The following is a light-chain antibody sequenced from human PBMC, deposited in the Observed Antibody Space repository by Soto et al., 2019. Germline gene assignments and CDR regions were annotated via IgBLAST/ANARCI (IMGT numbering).Light chain of an antibody. Sequence: DIQMTQSPSTLSASVGDRVTITCRASQSISTWLAWYQQRPGKAPRLLIYKASTLESGVPFRFSGSGSGTEFTLTISSLQPDDFATYYCQQYNSVSLLTFGGGTKVDIK. CDR2: KAS. J-gene: IGKJ4*01. CDR3: QQYNSVSLLT. CDR1: QSISTW. V-gene: IGKV1-5*03.